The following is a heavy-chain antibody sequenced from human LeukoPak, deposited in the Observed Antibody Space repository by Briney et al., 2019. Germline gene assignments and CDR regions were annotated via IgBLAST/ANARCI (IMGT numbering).Heavy chain of an antibody. J-gene: IGHJ4*02. Sequence: GASVTVSCTASGYTFTSYDFNWVRQATGQRPEWMGWMSPNSGDTGYAQKFQDRVTMTRNTSISTAYMELSSLRSDDTAVYYCARGPPNWGYDYGGPGTLVTVSS. V-gene: IGHV1-8*01. D-gene: IGHD7-27*01. CDR3: ARGPPNWGYDY. CDR1: GYTFTSYD. CDR2: MSPNSGDT.